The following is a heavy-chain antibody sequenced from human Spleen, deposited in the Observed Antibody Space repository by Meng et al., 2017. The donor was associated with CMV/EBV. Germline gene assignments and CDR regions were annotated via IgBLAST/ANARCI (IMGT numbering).Heavy chain of an antibody. D-gene: IGHD1-26*01. V-gene: IGHV3-30*02. CDR3: ARGPPRGYNWFDP. J-gene: IGHJ5*02. Sequence: CAAAGFTFSSSGMHWVRHAPGKGLEWVAFIRYDGSNKYYADSVKGRFTISRDNSKNTLYLQMNSLRAEDTAVYYCARGPPRGYNWFDPWGQGTLVTVSS. CDR2: IRYDGSNK. CDR1: GFTFSSSG.